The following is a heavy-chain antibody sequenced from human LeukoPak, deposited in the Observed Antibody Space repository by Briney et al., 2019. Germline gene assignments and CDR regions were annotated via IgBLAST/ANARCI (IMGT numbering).Heavy chain of an antibody. J-gene: IGHJ4*02. CDR2: VYYSGST. Sequence: SETLSLTCTVSGDPINTGGYYWSWIRQHPGKVLEWIGYVYYSGSTHYNPTLKSRVTMSVDPSKNQFSLKLKSVTAADTAVYYCARDRYFETRGYYYFDYWGQGTLVTVSS. V-gene: IGHV4-31*03. CDR1: GDPINTGGYY. D-gene: IGHD3-22*01. CDR3: ARDRYFETRGYYYFDY.